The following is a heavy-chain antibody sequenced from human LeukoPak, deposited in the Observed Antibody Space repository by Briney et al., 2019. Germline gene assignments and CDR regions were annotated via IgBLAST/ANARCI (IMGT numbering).Heavy chain of an antibody. CDR1: GGTFSSYA. D-gene: IGHD3-10*01. CDR3: ARGGSGSLVDDAFDI. J-gene: IGHJ3*02. CDR2: IIPIFGTA. V-gene: IGHV1-69*05. Sequence: SVKVSCTASGGTFSSYAISWVRQAPGQGLEWMGGIIPIFGTANYAQKFQGRVTITTDESTSTAYMELSNLRSEDTAVYYCARGGSGSLVDDAFDIWGQGTMVTVSS.